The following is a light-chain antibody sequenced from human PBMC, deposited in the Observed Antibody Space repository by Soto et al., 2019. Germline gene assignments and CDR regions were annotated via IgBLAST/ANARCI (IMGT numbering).Light chain of an antibody. Sequence: EIVLTQSPGTLSLSPGERATLSCRASQSVSSSYLAWYQQKPGQAPRLLIYGASSRATGIPDRFSGSGSGTYFTFTISRLEPEDFAVYYCQQYGSSPTWTFGQGTKVEIK. CDR1: QSVSSSY. V-gene: IGKV3-20*01. J-gene: IGKJ1*01. CDR2: GAS. CDR3: QQYGSSPTWT.